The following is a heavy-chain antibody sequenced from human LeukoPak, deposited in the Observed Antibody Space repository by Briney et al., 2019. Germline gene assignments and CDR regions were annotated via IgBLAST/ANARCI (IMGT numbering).Heavy chain of an antibody. J-gene: IGHJ4*02. Sequence: HSGGSLRLSCAASGFIFSNYGMRWGRQAPGKGLEWVAIIWHDGSNKYYADSVKGRFTISRDNSKNTLYLQMNSLRVEDTAVYYCAKDLEYGSSSGLWIWGQGTLVTVSS. CDR2: IWHDGSNK. CDR1: GFIFSNYG. CDR3: AKDLEYGSSSGLWI. D-gene: IGHD6-6*01. V-gene: IGHV3-33*06.